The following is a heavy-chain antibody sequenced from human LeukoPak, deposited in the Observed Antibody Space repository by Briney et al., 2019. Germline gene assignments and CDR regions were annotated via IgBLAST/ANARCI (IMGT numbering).Heavy chain of an antibody. Sequence: GGSLRLSCAASGFTFSSYGMHWVRQAPGKGLEWVAVIWYDGSNKYYADSVKGLFTISRDNSKNTLYLQMNSLRAEDTAVYYCARGTTYYYDSSGYFYDYWGQGTLVTVSS. J-gene: IGHJ4*02. CDR3: ARGTTYYYDSSGYFYDY. CDR1: GFTFSSYG. D-gene: IGHD3-22*01. V-gene: IGHV3-33*01. CDR2: IWYDGSNK.